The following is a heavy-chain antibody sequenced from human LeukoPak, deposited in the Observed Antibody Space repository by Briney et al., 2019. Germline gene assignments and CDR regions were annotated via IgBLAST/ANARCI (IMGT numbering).Heavy chain of an antibody. CDR1: GFTFSSYA. CDR2: ISYDGSNK. Sequence: GGSLRLSCAASGFTFSSYAMHWVRQAPGKGLEWVAVISYDGSNKYYADSVKGRFTISRDNSKNTLYLQMNSLRAEDTAVYYCASQDPSSSWYHSNFDYWGQGTLVTVSS. V-gene: IGHV3-30*01. CDR3: ASQDPSSSWYHSNFDY. D-gene: IGHD6-13*01. J-gene: IGHJ4*02.